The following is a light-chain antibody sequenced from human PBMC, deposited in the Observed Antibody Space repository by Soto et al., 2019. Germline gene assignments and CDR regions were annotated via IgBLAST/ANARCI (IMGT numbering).Light chain of an antibody. CDR2: AAS. CDR3: QQSYSTPLT. J-gene: IGKJ4*01. CDR1: QSISSY. V-gene: IGKV1-39*01. Sequence: DIQMTQSPSSLSASVGDRVTSTCRASQSISSYLNWYQQKPGKAPKLLIYAASSLQSGVPSRFSGSGSGTDFTLTINSLHPEDFATYYCQQSYSTPLTFGGGTKVEIK.